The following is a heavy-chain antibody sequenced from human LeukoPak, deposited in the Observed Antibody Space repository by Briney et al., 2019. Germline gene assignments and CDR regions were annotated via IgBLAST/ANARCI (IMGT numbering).Heavy chain of an antibody. V-gene: IGHV3-48*03. J-gene: IGHJ6*04. D-gene: IGHD3-3*01. CDR3: ATDTLRFRMDV. Sequence: GGSLRLSCAASGFTFSSYEMNWVRQAPGKGLEWVSYISSSGTYIYYADSVKGRFTISRDNSKNSLFLQMNSLGVEDTAVYYCATDTLRFRMDVWGNGTTVTVSS. CDR2: ISSSGTYI. CDR1: GFTFSSYE.